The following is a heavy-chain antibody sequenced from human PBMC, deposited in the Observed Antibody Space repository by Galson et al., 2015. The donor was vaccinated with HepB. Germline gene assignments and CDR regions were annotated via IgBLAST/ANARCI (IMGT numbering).Heavy chain of an antibody. D-gene: IGHD5-18*01. CDR3: ARGGYSYGFGSDY. Sequence: ETLSLTCTVSGGSISSYYWSWIRQPPGKGLEWIGYIYYSGSTNYNPSLKSRVTISVDTSKNQFSLKLSSVTAADTAVYYCARGGYSYGFGSDYWGQGTLVTVSS. J-gene: IGHJ4*02. V-gene: IGHV4-59*01. CDR2: IYYSGST. CDR1: GGSISSYY.